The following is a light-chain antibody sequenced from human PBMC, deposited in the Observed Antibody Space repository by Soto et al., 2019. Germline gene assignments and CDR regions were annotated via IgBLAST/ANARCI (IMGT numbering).Light chain of an antibody. V-gene: IGLV2-8*01. CDR3: SSYAGSNIL. Sequence: QSALTQPPSASGSPGQSVTISCTGTSSDVGGYNYVSWYQQHPGKAPKLMIYEVNKRPSGVPDRFSASKSGNTASLTVSGLQAEDDADYYCSSYAGSNILFGTGTKLTVL. CDR1: SSDVGGYNY. J-gene: IGLJ1*01. CDR2: EVN.